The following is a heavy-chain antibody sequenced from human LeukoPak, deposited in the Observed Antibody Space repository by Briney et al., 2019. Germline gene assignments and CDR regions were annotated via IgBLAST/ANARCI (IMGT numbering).Heavy chain of an antibody. J-gene: IGHJ4*02. CDR3: ASGALSPAAIEG. CDR2: IYSGGST. D-gene: IGHD6-25*01. CDR1: GFTVSSNY. V-gene: IGHV3-53*04. Sequence: GGSLRLSCAASGFTVSSNYMSWVRQAPGKGLEWVSVIYSGGSTYYADSVKGRFTISRHKSKNTLYLQMTRLRAADTAVYYCASGALSPAAIEGWGPGTLVTVSS.